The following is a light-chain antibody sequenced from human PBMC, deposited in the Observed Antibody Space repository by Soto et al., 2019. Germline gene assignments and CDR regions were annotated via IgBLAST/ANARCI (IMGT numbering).Light chain of an antibody. CDR3: QSYXXXLSGYVV. J-gene: IGLJ2*01. V-gene: IGLV1-40*01. Sequence: QSVLTQPPSVSGAPGQRVXXXXXGXSXXIXAXYDVHWYQQLPGTAPKLLIYGNSNRPSGVPDRFSGSKSGTSASLAITGLQAEDEADYYCQSYXXXLSGYVVFGGGTKLTVL. CDR1: SXXIXAXYD. CDR2: GNS.